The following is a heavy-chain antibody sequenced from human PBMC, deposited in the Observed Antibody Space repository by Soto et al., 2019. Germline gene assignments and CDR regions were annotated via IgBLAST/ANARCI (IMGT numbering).Heavy chain of an antibody. J-gene: IGHJ4*02. Sequence: GDSLKLSCKGSGYSFTSYWIGWVLQMPGKGLEWMGIIYPGDSDTRYSPSFQGQVTISADKSISTAYLQWSSLKASDTAMYYCARGDDSSGSFVGYWGQGTLVTVSS. V-gene: IGHV5-51*01. CDR2: IYPGDSDT. CDR3: ARGDDSSGSFVGY. D-gene: IGHD3-22*01. CDR1: GYSFTSYW.